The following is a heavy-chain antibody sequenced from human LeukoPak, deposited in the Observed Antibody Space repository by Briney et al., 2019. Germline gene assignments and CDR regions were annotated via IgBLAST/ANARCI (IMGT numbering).Heavy chain of an antibody. J-gene: IGHJ4*02. CDR1: RFTLGRYV. V-gene: IGHV3-30*02. CDR2: IRKDGSDK. CDR3: ATDWTCAIDY. D-gene: IGHD1-1*01. Sequence: PGGSLRLSCGVYRFTLGRYVTHWVRQAPGKGLEWVTYIRKDGSDKYYADSVKGRFTISRDSSKNMVYLQMTSLRAEDTALYYCATDWTCAIDYRGQRTLVSVSS.